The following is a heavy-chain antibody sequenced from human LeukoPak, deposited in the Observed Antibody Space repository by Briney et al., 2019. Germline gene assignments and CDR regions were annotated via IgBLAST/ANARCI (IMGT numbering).Heavy chain of an antibody. CDR1: GGSISSSSAY. V-gene: IGHV4-39*01. CDR3: VSPRGFSYGYFEY. CDR2: IYYSKNT. J-gene: IGHJ4*02. Sequence: SETLSLTCTVSGGSISSSSAYWGWIRQPPGKGLEWIGSIYYSKNTYYNPSLKSRVTISADTSKNQFSLALGSVSATDTAVFFCVSPRGFSYGYFEYWGQGTLVTVPS. D-gene: IGHD5-18*01.